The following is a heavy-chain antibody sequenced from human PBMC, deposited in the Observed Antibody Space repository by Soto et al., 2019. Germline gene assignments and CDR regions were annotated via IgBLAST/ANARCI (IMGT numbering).Heavy chain of an antibody. CDR2: IYYSGST. D-gene: IGHD6-13*01. CDR3: ARHPIAAAVDY. CDR1: GCSLSSYY. J-gene: IGHJ4*02. Sequence: SETLSLTSTVSGCSLSSYYWSWIRQPPGKGLEWIGYIYYSGSTNYNPSLKSRVTISVDTSKNQFSLKLSSVTAADTAVYYCARHPIAAAVDYWGQGTLVTVSS. V-gene: IGHV4-59*08.